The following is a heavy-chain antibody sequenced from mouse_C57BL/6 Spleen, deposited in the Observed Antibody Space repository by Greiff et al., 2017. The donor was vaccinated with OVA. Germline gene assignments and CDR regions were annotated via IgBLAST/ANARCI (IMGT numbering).Heavy chain of an antibody. CDR3: ARDDYAYAMDY. CDR1: GYTFTSYW. CDR2: IDPSDSET. D-gene: IGHD2-4*01. V-gene: IGHV1-52*01. J-gene: IGHJ4*01. Sequence: VKLQQPGAELVRPGSSVKLSCKASGYTFTSYWMHWVKQRPIQGLEWIGNIDPSDSETHYNQKFKDKATLTVDKSSSTAYMQLSSLTSEDSAVYYCARDDYAYAMDYWGQGTSVTVSS.